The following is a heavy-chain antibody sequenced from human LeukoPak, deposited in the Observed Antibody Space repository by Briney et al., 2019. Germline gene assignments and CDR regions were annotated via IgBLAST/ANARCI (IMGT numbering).Heavy chain of an antibody. V-gene: IGHV3-23*01. J-gene: IGHJ4*02. D-gene: IGHD3-16*01. Sequence: GGSLRLSCAASGFTFSSYAMTWVRQAPGKGLEWVSIISTDSGVTTYYADSVKGRSGISRDNSKNTLYLQMNSLRADDTAVYYCAKGPQGDWGQGALVTVSS. CDR3: AKGPQGD. CDR1: GFTFSSYA. CDR2: ISTDSGVTT.